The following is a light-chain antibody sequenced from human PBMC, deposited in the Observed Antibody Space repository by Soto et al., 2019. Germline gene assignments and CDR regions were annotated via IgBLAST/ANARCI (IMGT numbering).Light chain of an antibody. CDR1: SDIGNYNL. V-gene: IGLV2-23*02. J-gene: IGLJ6*01. CDR3: ASYAGSCTYV. Sequence: QSVVTQPASVSGSPGQSVTISCSGSDIGNYNLVSWYQHLPGRAPKLLIFEVTMRPSGISDRFSGSKSASTASLTISGLQAEDEGDYYCASYAGSCTYVFGSGTKLTVL. CDR2: EVT.